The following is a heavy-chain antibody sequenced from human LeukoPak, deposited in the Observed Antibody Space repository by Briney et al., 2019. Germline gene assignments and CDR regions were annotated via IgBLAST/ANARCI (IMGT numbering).Heavy chain of an antibody. CDR1: GFTFSSYG. CDR3: ARAATTGSSRFGLFDY. D-gene: IGHD1-1*01. CDR2: ISYDGSNK. Sequence: TGGSLRLSCAASGFTFSSYGMHWVRQAPGKGLEWVAVISYDGSNKYYADSVKGRFTISRDNSKNTLYLQMNSLRAEDTAGYYCARAATTGSSRFGLFDYWGQGNLVTVSS. J-gene: IGHJ4*02. V-gene: IGHV3-30*03.